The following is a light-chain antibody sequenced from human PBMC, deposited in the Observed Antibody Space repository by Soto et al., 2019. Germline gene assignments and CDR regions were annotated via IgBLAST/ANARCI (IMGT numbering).Light chain of an antibody. V-gene: IGLV3-21*04. CDR3: QVWDSSSDHLI. Sequence: SYELTQPPSVSVAPGKTARITCGGNNIGSKSVHWYQQKPGQAPVLVIYYDTDRPSGIPERFSGYNSGNTATLTISGVEAGDEADYYCQVWDSSSDHLIFGGGTQLTVL. CDR2: YDT. J-gene: IGLJ2*01. CDR1: NIGSKS.